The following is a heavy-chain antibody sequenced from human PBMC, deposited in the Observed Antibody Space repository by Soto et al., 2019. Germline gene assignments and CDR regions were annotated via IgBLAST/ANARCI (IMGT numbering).Heavy chain of an antibody. J-gene: IGHJ6*03. CDR2: IIPILGIP. Sequence: QVQLVQSGAEVKKPGSSVNLSCKASGGTFSSYTISWVRQAPGQGLEWMGRIIPILGIPKYAQKFQGRVTITADKSTSTAYMELSRLRAEDTGVCYCARERDKGTSFGPRDDWCNMDVGGKGTAVTVSS. D-gene: IGHD3-9*01. CDR3: ARERDKGTSFGPRDDWCNMDV. CDR1: GGTFSSYT. V-gene: IGHV1-69*08.